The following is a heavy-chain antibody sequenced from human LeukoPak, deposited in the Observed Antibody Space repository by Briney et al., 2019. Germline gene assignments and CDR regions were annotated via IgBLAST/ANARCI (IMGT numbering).Heavy chain of an antibody. D-gene: IGHD6-13*01. CDR2: ISYDGSNK. CDR3: AKGGIAAAGLFDY. V-gene: IGHV3-30*18. Sequence: GRSLRLSCAASGFTFSSYGMHWVRQAPGKGLEWVAVISYDGSNKYYADSVKGRFTISRDNSKNTLYLQMNSLRAEDTAVYYCAKGGIAAAGLFDYWGQGTLVTVSS. CDR1: GFTFSSYG. J-gene: IGHJ4*02.